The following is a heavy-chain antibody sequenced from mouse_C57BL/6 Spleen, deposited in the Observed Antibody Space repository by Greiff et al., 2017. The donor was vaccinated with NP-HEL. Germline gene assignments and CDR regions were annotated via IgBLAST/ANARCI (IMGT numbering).Heavy chain of an antibody. J-gene: IGHJ2*01. CDR3: ASGDGDYFDY. CDR2: INPSSGYT. CDR1: GYTFTSYT. V-gene: IGHV1-4*01. D-gene: IGHD2-3*01. Sequence: VQLQQSGAELARPGASVKMSCKASGYTFTSYTMHWVKQRPGQGLEWIGYINPSSGYTKYNQKFKDKATLTADKSSSTAYMQLSSLPSEDSAVYYCASGDGDYFDYWGQSTTLTVSS.